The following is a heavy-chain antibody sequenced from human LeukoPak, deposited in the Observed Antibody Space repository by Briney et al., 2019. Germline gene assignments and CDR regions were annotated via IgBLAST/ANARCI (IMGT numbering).Heavy chain of an antibody. V-gene: IGHV5-51*01. Sequence: GESLKISCKGSGYSFTDYWIGWVRQMPEKGLEWMAIIYPGDSDTRYSPSFQGQVTISADKSITTAYLQWSSLKASDTAMYYCATSLTFGGAFDIWGQGTMVTVSS. CDR2: IYPGDSDT. D-gene: IGHD3-16*01. J-gene: IGHJ3*02. CDR1: GYSFTDYW. CDR3: ATSLTFGGAFDI.